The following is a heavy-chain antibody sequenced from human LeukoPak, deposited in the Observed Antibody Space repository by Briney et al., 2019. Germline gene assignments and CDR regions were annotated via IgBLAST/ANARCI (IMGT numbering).Heavy chain of an antibody. CDR3: AKDLLEWIRPTSSDY. D-gene: IGHD5-12*01. V-gene: IGHV3-23*01. J-gene: IGHJ4*02. CDR1: GFTFSSYA. Sequence: GGSLRLSCAASGFTFSSYAMSWVRQAPGKGLEWVSAISGSGGSTYYADSVKGRFTISRDNSKNTLYLQMNSLRAEDTAVYYCAKDLLEWIRPTSSDYWGQGTLVTVSS. CDR2: ISGSGGST.